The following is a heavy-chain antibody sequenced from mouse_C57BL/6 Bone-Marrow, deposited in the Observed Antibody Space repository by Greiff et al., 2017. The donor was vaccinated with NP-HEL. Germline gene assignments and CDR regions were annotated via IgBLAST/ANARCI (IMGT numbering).Heavy chain of an antibody. J-gene: IGHJ3*01. CDR3: ARRPYGSSYRFAY. CDR1: GYTFTGYW. Sequence: VKLMESGAELMKPGASVKLSCKATGYTFTGYWIEWVKQRPGHGIEWIGEILPGSGSTNYNEKFKGKATFTADTSSNTAYMQLRSLTTEDSAIYYCARRPYGSSYRFAYWGQGTLVTVSA. V-gene: IGHV1-9*01. CDR2: ILPGSGST. D-gene: IGHD1-1*01.